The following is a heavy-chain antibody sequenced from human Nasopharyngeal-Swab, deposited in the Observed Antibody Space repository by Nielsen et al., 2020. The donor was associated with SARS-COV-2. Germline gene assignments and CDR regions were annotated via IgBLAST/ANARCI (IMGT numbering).Heavy chain of an antibody. Sequence: PGKGLEWVAVISYDGSNKYYADSVKGRFTISRDNFKNTLYLQMNSLRAEDTAVYHCARLTIPELLFDYWGQGTLVTVSS. CDR3: ARLTIPELLFDY. J-gene: IGHJ4*02. D-gene: IGHD3-3*01. V-gene: IGHV3-30*03. CDR2: ISYDGSNK.